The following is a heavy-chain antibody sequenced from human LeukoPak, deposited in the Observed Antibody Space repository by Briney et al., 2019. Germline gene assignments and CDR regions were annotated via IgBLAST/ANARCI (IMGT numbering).Heavy chain of an antibody. CDR1: GFTFSSYA. CDR3: ARVGAADSAGYYYGRDAFDV. CDR2: IKQDGSEK. V-gene: IGHV3-7*01. D-gene: IGHD3-22*01. J-gene: IGHJ3*01. Sequence: GGSLRLSCAASGFTFSSYAMHWVRQAPGKGLEWVANIKQDGSEKYYVDSVKGRFTISRDNAKNSLYLQMNSLRAEDTAVYYCARVGAADSAGYYYGRDAFDVWGQGTMVTVSS.